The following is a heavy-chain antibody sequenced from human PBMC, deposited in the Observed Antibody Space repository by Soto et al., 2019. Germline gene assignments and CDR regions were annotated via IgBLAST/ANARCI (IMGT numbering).Heavy chain of an antibody. CDR3: AAEPDYYDSSGYYYNGPSDAFDI. CDR1: GFTFSSYA. Sequence: VGSLRLSCAASGFTFSSYAMSWVRQAPGKGLEWVSAISGSGGSTYYADSVKGRFTISRDNSKNTLYLQMNSLRAEDTAVYYCAAEPDYYDSSGYYYNGPSDAFDIWGQGTMVTVSS. V-gene: IGHV3-23*01. D-gene: IGHD3-22*01. CDR2: ISGSGGST. J-gene: IGHJ3*02.